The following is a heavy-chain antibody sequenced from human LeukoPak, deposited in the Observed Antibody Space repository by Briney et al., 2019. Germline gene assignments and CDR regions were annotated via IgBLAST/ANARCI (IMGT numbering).Heavy chain of an antibody. D-gene: IGHD3-22*01. CDR2: ISSDGSTT. CDR3: ARALYYYDSSGYYYPGY. J-gene: IGHJ4*02. CDR1: GFTFSDYW. V-gene: IGHV3-74*01. Sequence: GGSLRLSCAASGFTFSDYWIHWVRQAPGKGLVWVSRISSDGSTTGYADSVKGRFTISRDNAKNTLYLQMNSLTAEDTAVYYCARALYYYDSSGYYYPGYWGQGTLVTVSS.